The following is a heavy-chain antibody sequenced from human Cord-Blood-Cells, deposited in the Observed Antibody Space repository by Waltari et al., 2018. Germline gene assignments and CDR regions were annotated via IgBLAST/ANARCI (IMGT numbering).Heavy chain of an antibody. CDR2: INAGNGNT. V-gene: IGHV1-3*01. CDR3: ARDGSSYAFDI. Sequence: QVQLVQSGAEVKKPGASVKVSCKASGYTFTSYAMHWVRQAPGQRLEGMGWINAGNGNTKYSQKFQGRVTITRDTSASTAYMELSSLRSEDTAVYYCARDGSSYAFDIWGQGTMVTVSS. J-gene: IGHJ3*02. D-gene: IGHD6-13*01. CDR1: GYTFTSYA.